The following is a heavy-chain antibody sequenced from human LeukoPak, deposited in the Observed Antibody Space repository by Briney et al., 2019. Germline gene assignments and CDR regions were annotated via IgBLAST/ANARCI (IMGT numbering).Heavy chain of an antibody. D-gene: IGHD2-2*01. V-gene: IGHV4-34*01. J-gene: IGHJ4*02. CDR3: ARVPGRPADVFDH. Sequence: KTSETLSLTCAVYGGSLSGYSWSWIRQPPGKGLECIGEINHSGSTNYNPSLKSRVTISADTSKNQFSLKLSAVTAADTAFYYCARVPGRPADVFDHWGQGTLVTVSS. CDR2: INHSGST. CDR1: GGSLSGYS.